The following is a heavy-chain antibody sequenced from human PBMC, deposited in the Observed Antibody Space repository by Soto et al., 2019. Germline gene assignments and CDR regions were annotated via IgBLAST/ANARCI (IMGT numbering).Heavy chain of an antibody. D-gene: IGHD4-17*01. Sequence: QLQLQESGPGLVKPSDTLSLTCTVSGGSISTDSHYLGWLRQPPGKGLGWIGSVYYAGSTYKNPSLPSLVTISVDTSKNHIALKLTSVTAADTAVYFWARRTNYGDYSFDYWGQGTLVTVS. CDR1: GGSISTDSHY. CDR2: VYYAGST. J-gene: IGHJ4*02. CDR3: ARRTNYGDYSFDY. V-gene: IGHV4-39*02.